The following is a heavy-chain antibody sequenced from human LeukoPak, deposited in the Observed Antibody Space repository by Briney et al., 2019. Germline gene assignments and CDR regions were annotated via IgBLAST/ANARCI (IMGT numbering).Heavy chain of an antibody. CDR1: GFTFSSIS. J-gene: IGHJ4*02. V-gene: IGHV3-21*04. D-gene: IGHD2-15*01. CDR3: ATPNHRYCSGGSCYSLDY. Sequence: GGSLRLSCEASGFTFSSISMNWVRQAPGKGLEWVSSISPDGGTIYHADSVKGRFSTSRDNAKSSLYLQMNSLRSEDTAVYYCATPNHRYCSGGSCYSLDYWGQGTLVTVSS. CDR2: ISPDGGTI.